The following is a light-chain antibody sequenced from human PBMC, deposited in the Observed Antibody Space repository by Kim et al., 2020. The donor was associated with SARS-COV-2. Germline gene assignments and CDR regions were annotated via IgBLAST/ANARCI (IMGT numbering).Light chain of an antibody. CDR3: QQRKSWPAYS. V-gene: IGKV3-11*01. CDR2: DSY. Sequence: LSPGERASLSCRASQSVATYLAWYQHKPGQVPRLLMFDSYTRATGIPARFSASGSGTDFTLTISSLEPEDFAVYYCQQRKSWPAYSFGQGTKLEI. J-gene: IGKJ2*01. CDR1: QSVATY.